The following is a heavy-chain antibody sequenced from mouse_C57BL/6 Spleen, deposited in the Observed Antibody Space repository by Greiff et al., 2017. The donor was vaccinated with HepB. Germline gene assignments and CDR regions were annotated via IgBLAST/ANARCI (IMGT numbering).Heavy chain of an antibody. D-gene: IGHD1-1*01. J-gene: IGHJ2*01. CDR2: IDPSDSYT. CDR3: ATITTVTDY. CDR1: GYTFTSYW. V-gene: IGHV1-69*01. Sequence: VQLQQPGAELVMPGASVKLSCKASGYTFTSYWMHWVKQRPGQGLEWIGEIDPSDSYTNYNQKFKGKSTLTVDKSSSTAYMQLSSLTSEDSAVYYCATITTVTDYWGQGTTLTVSS.